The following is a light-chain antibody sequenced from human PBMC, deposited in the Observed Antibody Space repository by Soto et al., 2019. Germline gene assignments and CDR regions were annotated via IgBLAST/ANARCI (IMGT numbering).Light chain of an antibody. CDR3: KSYDRSLSRYV. CDR1: SSNIGAGYD. Sequence: QSVLAQPPSVSGAPGQRVTISCTGTSSNIGAGYDAHWYHQPPGTAPKLLISNNNNRHSGVSDRFSGXKSDSSASLAITGLQSEDEGDYYCKSYDRSLSRYVFGTGTKVTVL. CDR2: NNN. V-gene: IGLV1-40*01. J-gene: IGLJ1*01.